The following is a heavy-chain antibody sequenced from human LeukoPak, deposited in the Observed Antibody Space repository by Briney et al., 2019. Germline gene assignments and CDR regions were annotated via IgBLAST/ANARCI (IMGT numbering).Heavy chain of an antibody. J-gene: IGHJ4*02. V-gene: IGHV1-2*02. CDR1: GYTFTGYY. CDR3: ARADSSRWRCDY. D-gene: IGHD6-13*01. CDR2: INPNSGGT. Sequence: ASVKVSCKASGYTFTGYYMHWVRQAPGQGLEWMGWINPNSGGTNYAQKFQGRVTMTRDTSISTGYMELSRLGSDQTAVYYCARADSSRWRCDYWGQGTLVTVSS.